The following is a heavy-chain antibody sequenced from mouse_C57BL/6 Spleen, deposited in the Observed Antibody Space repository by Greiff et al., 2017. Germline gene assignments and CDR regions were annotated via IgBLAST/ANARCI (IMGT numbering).Heavy chain of an antibody. CDR3: ARKEAAQAAWFAY. Sequence: VQLQQSGAELVRPGTSVKMSCKASGYTFTNYWTGWAKQRPGHGLEWIGDIYPGGGYTNYNEKFKGKATLTADKSSSTAYMQFSSLTSEDSAIYYCARKEAAQAAWFAYWGQGTLVTVSA. V-gene: IGHV1-63*01. D-gene: IGHD3-2*02. J-gene: IGHJ3*01. CDR1: GYTFTNYW. CDR2: IYPGGGYT.